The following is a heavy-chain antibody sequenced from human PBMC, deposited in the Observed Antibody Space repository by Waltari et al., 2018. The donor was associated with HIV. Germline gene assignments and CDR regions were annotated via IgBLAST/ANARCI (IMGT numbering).Heavy chain of an antibody. Sequence: QLHLQESGPGLVKPSETLCLTCTVSGGSISSSSYYWGWIRQPPEKGLEWIGSIYYSGSTYYTPSLKSRVIISVDTSKNQFSVKLSSVTAADTAVYYCARMGQTDDILTGHHYWGQGTLVTVSS. D-gene: IGHD3-9*01. V-gene: IGHV4-39*01. CDR3: ARMGQTDDILTGHHY. CDR2: IYYSGST. CDR1: GGSISSSSYY. J-gene: IGHJ4*02.